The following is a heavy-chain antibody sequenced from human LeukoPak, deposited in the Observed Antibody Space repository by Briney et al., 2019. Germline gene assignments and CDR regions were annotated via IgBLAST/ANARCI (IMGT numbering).Heavy chain of an antibody. CDR1: GGSISSDSYY. V-gene: IGHV4-39*02. CDR2: LYYRGSA. Sequence: PSETLSLTCIVSGGSISSDSYYWAWIRQPPGKGLQWIGSLYYRGSAYYDSSLKSRVTISGDTSQNQFFLKLSSVTAADTAVYYCAREARRFDYWGQGTLVTVSS. J-gene: IGHJ4*02. CDR3: AREARRFDY.